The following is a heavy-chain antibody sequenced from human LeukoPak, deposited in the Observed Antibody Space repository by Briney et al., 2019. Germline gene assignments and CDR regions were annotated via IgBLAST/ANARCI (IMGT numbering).Heavy chain of an antibody. CDR2: ISYDGSSK. J-gene: IGHJ4*02. CDR3: ARGENSKTYPVSGY. CDR1: GFTFSSFG. D-gene: IGHD2/OR15-2a*01. Sequence: GGSLRLSCAASGFTFSSFGMHWVRQAPGKGLEWVAVISYDGSSKYYTDSVKGRFTISRDNSKNTLYLQMNSPRAEDTAVYYCARGENSKTYPVSGYWGQGTLVTVSS. V-gene: IGHV3-30*03.